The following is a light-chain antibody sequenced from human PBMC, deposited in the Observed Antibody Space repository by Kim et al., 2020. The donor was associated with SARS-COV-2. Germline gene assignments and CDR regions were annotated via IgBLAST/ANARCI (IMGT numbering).Light chain of an antibody. CDR2: AAS. Sequence: EIVLTQFPGTLSFSPGERATLSCRASQSITNNYLAWYQQKPGQAPRLLIFAASSRATGISDRFSGRGSGTDFTLTISRLEPEDSAVYFCQQYGNPPPYTCGQGPNLEI. J-gene: IGKJ2*01. V-gene: IGKV3-20*01. CDR3: QQYGNPPPYT. CDR1: QSITNNY.